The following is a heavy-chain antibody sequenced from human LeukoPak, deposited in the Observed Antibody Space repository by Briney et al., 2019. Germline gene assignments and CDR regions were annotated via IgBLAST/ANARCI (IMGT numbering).Heavy chain of an antibody. J-gene: IGHJ4*02. V-gene: IGHV3-66*01. Sequence: GGSLRLSCAASGLSVSQRYMGWVRQAPGKGLEWVSLIYAGGSTYYADSVRGRFTISRDNSKNTLNLQLNSLRAEDTAVYYCAKGQSASSTFDSWGQGTLVTVSS. CDR3: AKGQSASSTFDS. CDR1: GLSVSQRY. CDR2: IYAGGST.